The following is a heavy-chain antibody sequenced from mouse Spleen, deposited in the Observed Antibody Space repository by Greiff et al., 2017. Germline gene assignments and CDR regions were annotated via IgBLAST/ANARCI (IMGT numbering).Heavy chain of an antibody. CDR2: INYDGSST. CDR1: GFTFSDYY. V-gene: IGHV5-16*01. Sequence: EVQLVESEGGLVQPGSSMKLSCTASGFTFSDYYMAWVRQVPEKGLEWVANINYDGSSTYYLDSLKSRFIISRDNAKNILYLQMSSLKSEDTATYYCARDPSGDRDWYFDVWGAGTTVTVSS. D-gene: IGHD3-3*01. CDR3: ARDPSGDRDWYFDV. J-gene: IGHJ1*01.